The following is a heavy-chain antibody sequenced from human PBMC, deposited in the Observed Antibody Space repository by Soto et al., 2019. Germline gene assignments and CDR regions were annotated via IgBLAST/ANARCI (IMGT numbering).Heavy chain of an antibody. D-gene: IGHD3-9*01. CDR1: GFSFSNHG. J-gene: IGHJ4*02. CDR2: ISHGGSDT. Sequence: QMQLVESGGGAVQPGRSLRLSCAASGFSFSNHGMHWVRQAPGKGLDWVADISHGGSDTWYADSVKGRFTISRDNSKNTVYLQMGGLRSEDTAVYYCVSGAGRYGRGTRFDYWGQGTLVTVSS. V-gene: IGHV3-30*03. CDR3: VSGAGRYGRGTRFDY.